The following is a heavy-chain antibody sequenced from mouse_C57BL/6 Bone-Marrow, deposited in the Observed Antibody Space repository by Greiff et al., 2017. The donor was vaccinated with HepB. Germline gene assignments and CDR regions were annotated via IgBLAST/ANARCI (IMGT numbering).Heavy chain of an antibody. Sequence: QVHVKQSGAELAKPGASVKLSCKASGYTFTSYWMHWVKQRPGQGLEWIGYINPSSGYTKYNQKFKDKATLTADKSSSTAYMQLSSLTYEDSAVYYYASGEGNYFFAYWGQGTLVTVSA. D-gene: IGHD2-1*01. CDR2: INPSSGYT. CDR3: ASGEGNYFFAY. J-gene: IGHJ3*01. CDR1: GYTFTSYW. V-gene: IGHV1-7*01.